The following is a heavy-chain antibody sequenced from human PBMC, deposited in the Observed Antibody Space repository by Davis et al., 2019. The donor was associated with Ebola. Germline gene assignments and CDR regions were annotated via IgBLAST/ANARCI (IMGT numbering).Heavy chain of an antibody. J-gene: IGHJ6*02. CDR3: ARLRYFDWLPTTDYGMDV. V-gene: IGHV1-69*04. Sequence: SVKVSCKASGYTFTSYDINWVRQATGQGLEWMGRIIPILGIANYAQKFQGRVTITADKSTSTAYMELSSLRSEDTAVYYCARLRYFDWLPTTDYGMDVWGQGTTVTVSS. CDR2: IIPILGIA. D-gene: IGHD3-9*01. CDR1: GYTFTSYD.